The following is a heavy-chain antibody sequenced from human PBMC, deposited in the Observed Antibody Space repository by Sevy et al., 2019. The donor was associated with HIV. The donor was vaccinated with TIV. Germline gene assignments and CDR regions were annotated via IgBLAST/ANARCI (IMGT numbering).Heavy chain of an antibody. J-gene: IGHJ6*02. V-gene: IGHV3-7*03. D-gene: IGHD1-26*01. Sequence: GGSLRLSCAASGFTFSSYWMTWVRQAPGKGLEWVANIKGDGSEKYYVDSVRGRFTISRDNAKNSLYLQMNSLRGEDTALYYCARDCNSATCLWGLDVWGQGTTVTVSS. CDR1: GFTFSSYW. CDR3: ARDCNSATCLWGLDV. CDR2: IKGDGSEK.